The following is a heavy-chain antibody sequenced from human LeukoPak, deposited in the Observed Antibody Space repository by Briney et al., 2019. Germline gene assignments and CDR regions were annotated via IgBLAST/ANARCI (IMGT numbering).Heavy chain of an antibody. CDR3: ARDPRIAAVGPFDY. CDR1: GGSISSSSYY. V-gene: IGHV4-39*02. J-gene: IGHJ4*02. D-gene: IGHD6-13*01. Sequence: SETLSLTCTVSGGSISSSSYYWGWIRQPPGKGLEWIGSIYHSGSTYYNPSLKSRVTISVDTSKNQFSLKLSSVTAADTAVYYCARDPRIAAVGPFDYWGQGTLVTVSS. CDR2: IYHSGST.